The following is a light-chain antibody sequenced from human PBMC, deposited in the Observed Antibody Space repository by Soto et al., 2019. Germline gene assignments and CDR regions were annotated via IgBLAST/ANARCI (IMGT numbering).Light chain of an antibody. J-gene: IGLJ3*02. CDR3: QVWDISSGHVV. V-gene: IGLV3-21*01. Sequence: SYELTQPPSVSVAPGKTASVACGGSNIGSKSVHWYQKKSGQAPVLVMYYASDRPSGIPERFSGSNPGNTATLTISRVEAGDEADYYCQVWDISSGHVVFGGGTKLTVL. CDR1: NIGSKS. CDR2: YAS.